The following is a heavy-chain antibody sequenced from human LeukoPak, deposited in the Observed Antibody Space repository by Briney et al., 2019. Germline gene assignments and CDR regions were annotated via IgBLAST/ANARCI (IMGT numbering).Heavy chain of an antibody. CDR1: GFTFSSYS. J-gene: IGHJ3*02. D-gene: IGHD3-22*01. V-gene: IGHV3-21*01. Sequence: GGSLRLSCAASGFTFSSYSMNWVRQAPGKGLEWVSSISSSSSYIYYADSVKGRFTISRDNAKNSLYLQMNSLRAEDTAGYYCALDYYDSSGTRAGGAFEIWGQGTMVTVSS. CDR3: ALDYYDSSGTRAGGAFEI. CDR2: ISSSSSYI.